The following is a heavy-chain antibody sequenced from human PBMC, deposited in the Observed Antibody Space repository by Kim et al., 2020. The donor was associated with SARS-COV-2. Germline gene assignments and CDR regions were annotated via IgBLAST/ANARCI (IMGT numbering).Heavy chain of an antibody. CDR2: ISSNGGAV. Sequence: GGSLRLSCSASGFTFSHSTMSWIRQAPGKGLEWVSSISSNGGAVYYADSVRGRFTISRDNANNSLFLQMHSLRIEETAVYYCAKAGSFGYDNWGQGILVT. J-gene: IGHJ1*01. CDR3: AKAGSFGYDN. CDR1: GFTFSHST. V-gene: IGHV3-11*04. D-gene: IGHD3-16*01.